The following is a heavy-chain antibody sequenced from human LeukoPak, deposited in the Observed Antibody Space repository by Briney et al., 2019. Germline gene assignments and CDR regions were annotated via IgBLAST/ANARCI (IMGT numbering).Heavy chain of an antibody. CDR1: GFTFDDYA. CDR2: ISYDGSNK. V-gene: IGHV3-30-3*01. CDR3: ARGTLKGYSYGYRY. Sequence: GRSLRLSCAASGFTFDDYAMHWVRQAPGKGLEWVAVISYDGSNKYYADSVKGRFTISRDNSKNTLYLQMNSLRAEDTAVYYCARGTLKGYSYGYRYWGQGTLVTVSS. D-gene: IGHD5-18*01. J-gene: IGHJ4*02.